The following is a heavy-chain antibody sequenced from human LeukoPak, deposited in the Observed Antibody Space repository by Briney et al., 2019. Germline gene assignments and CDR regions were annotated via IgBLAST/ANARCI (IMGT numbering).Heavy chain of an antibody. CDR2: ISGSGGVT. CDR3: AKLHSLYTSGWLYFDY. Sequence: GGSLRLSCAASGFTFGSYGMSWVRQAPGKGLEWVSGISGSGGVTYYAGSVKGRLAISRENSKNTLFLQMNSLIAEDTAVYYCAKLHSLYTSGWLYFDYWGQGTLVTVSS. CDR1: GFTFGSYG. J-gene: IGHJ4*02. D-gene: IGHD6-19*01. V-gene: IGHV3-23*01.